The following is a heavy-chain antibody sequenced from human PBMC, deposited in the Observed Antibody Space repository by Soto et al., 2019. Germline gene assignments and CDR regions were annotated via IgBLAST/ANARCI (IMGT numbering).Heavy chain of an antibody. Sequence: RFSVKVFSKASGYTFTGYYMHWVRQAPGQGLEWMGWINPNSGGTNYAQKFQGRVTMTRDTSISTAYLELSRLRSDNTAVYYCARXIPPEGLNCYETRAFDYCGQRTLVTFSS. CDR1: GYTFTGYY. CDR3: ARXIPPEGLNCYETRAFDY. D-gene: IGHD2-21*01. CDR2: INPNSGGT. J-gene: IGHJ4*02. V-gene: IGHV1-2*02.